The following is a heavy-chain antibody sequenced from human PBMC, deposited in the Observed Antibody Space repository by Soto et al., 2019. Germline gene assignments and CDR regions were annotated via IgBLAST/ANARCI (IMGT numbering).Heavy chain of an antibody. D-gene: IGHD3-10*01. J-gene: IGHJ3*02. CDR3: AAGTVLRWCGDAVDI. Sequence: QMQLVQSGPEVKKPGTSVKVSCKASGYTFTSAAVQWVRQASGQRLEWIGWIVVGSGNTNYAQKFQERVTITRDMSTSPDYMELSSLRSEDTAVYYCAAGTVLRWCGDAVDIWGQGTMGTRSS. V-gene: IGHV1-58*01. CDR1: GYTFTSAA. CDR2: IVVGSGNT.